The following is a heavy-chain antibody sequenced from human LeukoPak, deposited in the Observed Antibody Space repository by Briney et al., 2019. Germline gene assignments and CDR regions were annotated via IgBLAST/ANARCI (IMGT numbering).Heavy chain of an antibody. V-gene: IGHV3-20*04. CDR1: GFNFDDYG. CDR2: IIWNGGTT. D-gene: IGHD6-13*01. Sequence: PGGSLRLSCAASGFNFDDYGMTWVRQSPGKGLEWVSGIIWNGGTTDYADSAKGRSTISRDNAKNSLYLQMNSLRGEDTAFYYCAKDAGYSSSWSHGNQLVDYWGQGTLVIVSS. CDR3: AKDAGYSSSWSHGNQLVDY. J-gene: IGHJ4*02.